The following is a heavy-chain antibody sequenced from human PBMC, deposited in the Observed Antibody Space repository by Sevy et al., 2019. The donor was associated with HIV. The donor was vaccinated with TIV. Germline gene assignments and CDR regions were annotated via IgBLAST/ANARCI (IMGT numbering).Heavy chain of an antibody. Sequence: GGSLRLSCAASGFTFSSYGMHWVRQAPGKGLEWVAVISYDGSNKYYADSVKGRFTISRDNSKNTLYLQMNSLRAEDTAVYYCARDPVYYDSSGYPRDWGQGTLVTVSS. CDR2: ISYDGSNK. CDR1: GFTFSSYG. V-gene: IGHV3-30*19. CDR3: ARDPVYYDSSGYPRD. D-gene: IGHD3-22*01. J-gene: IGHJ4*02.